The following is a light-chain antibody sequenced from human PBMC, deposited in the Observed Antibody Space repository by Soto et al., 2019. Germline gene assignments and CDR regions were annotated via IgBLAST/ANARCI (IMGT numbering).Light chain of an antibody. CDR1: QYICNY. CDR3: QSNYILPWT. Sequence: DIQVTQSPPSLSASVGDRVTITCRASQYICNYLNWYQHKPGKAPQLLIYSASTLQIGVPSRFSGSVSGTDFTLTITTLQPDDFASYYCQSNYILPWTFGQGTKVDTK. V-gene: IGKV1-39*01. CDR2: SAS. J-gene: IGKJ1*01.